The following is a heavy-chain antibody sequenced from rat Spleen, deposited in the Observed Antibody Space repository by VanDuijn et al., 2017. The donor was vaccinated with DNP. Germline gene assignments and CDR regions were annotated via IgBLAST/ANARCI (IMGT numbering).Heavy chain of an antibody. CDR2: INPDGGST. V-gene: IGHV5-58*01. CDR1: GFTFSSYW. J-gene: IGHJ2*01. D-gene: IGHD1-11*01. Sequence: EVQLVETGGGVVQPGRSLKLSCVASGFTFSSYWMYWIRQAPGKGLEWVASINPDGGSTYYSDSVKGRFAISRDNAKNTLYLQMNSLRSEDTATYYCARRNYGSLDYWGQGVMVTVSS. CDR3: ARRNYGSLDY.